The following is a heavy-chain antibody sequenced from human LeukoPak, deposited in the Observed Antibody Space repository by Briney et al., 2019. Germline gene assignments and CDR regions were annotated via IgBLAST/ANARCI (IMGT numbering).Heavy chain of an antibody. J-gene: IGHJ4*02. V-gene: IGHV4-61*02. Sequence: PSETLSLTCTVSGDSITSGSYYWGWIRQPAGKGLEWIGRIYTSGSTNYNPSLKSRVTMSVDTSKNQFSLKLSSVTAADTAVYYCARIILSSSWYYFDYWGLGTLVTVSS. CDR2: IYTSGST. D-gene: IGHD6-13*01. CDR1: GDSITSGSYY. CDR3: ARIILSSSWYYFDY.